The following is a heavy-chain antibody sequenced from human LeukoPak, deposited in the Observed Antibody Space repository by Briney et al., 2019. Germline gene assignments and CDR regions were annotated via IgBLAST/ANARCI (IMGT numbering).Heavy chain of an antibody. CDR1: GYTFTNYW. D-gene: IGHD3/OR15-3a*01. Sequence: GESLKISCKGSGYTFTNYWIGWVRQMPGKGLEWMGIIYPGDSDTIYSPSFQGQVTTSVDKSISTAYLQWNSLKASDTAMYYCARREGTGFDSWGQGTLVTVSS. CDR2: IYPGDSDT. V-gene: IGHV5-51*01. CDR3: ARREGTGFDS. J-gene: IGHJ5*01.